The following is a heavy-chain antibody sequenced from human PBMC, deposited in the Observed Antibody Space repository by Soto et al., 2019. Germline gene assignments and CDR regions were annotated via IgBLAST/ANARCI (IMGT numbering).Heavy chain of an antibody. J-gene: IGHJ6*02. D-gene: IGHD3-10*01. Sequence: DEQLVESGGGLVQSGGSLRLSCEASGFTLKSYEVNWVRQAPGKGLEWISYITSSTRTTYYADSVKGRFTISRDNARKTVYLQMNRLRVEDTAIYYCARGNTSIQGDLSHYNGLDVWGQGTTVTFSS. CDR1: GFTLKSYE. CDR3: ARGNTSIQGDLSHYNGLDV. CDR2: ITSSTRTT. V-gene: IGHV3-48*03.